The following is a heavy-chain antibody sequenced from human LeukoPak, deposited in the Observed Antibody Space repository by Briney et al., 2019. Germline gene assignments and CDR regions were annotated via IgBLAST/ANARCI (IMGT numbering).Heavy chain of an antibody. CDR1: GFTFSSYA. CDR2: IHTSGDT. J-gene: IGHJ5*02. V-gene: IGHV3-23*05. CDR3: IVFGDSNH. D-gene: IGHD4-17*01. Sequence: PGRSLRLSCAASGFTFSSYAMSWVRQAPGKGLEWVSAIHTSGDTCYADSVKGRFTISRDTSKNTLYLQINSLRVEDTAVYYCIVFGDSNHWGQGTLVTVSS.